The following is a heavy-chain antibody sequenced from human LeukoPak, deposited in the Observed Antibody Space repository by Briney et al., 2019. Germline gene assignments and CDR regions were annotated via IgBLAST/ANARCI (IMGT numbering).Heavy chain of an antibody. D-gene: IGHD2-21*01. CDR2: ISNDGGNR. CDR1: GFTFSYYA. V-gene: IGHV3-30-3*01. CDR3: ADGDGYYYDV. Sequence: GGSLRLSCVASGFTSGFTFSYYAMHWVRQAPGKGLEWVAFISNDGGNRYFANSVKGRFTISRDNSKNTVYLQMNSLGAEDTAVYYCADGDGYYYDVWGQGTLVTVS. J-gene: IGHJ4*02.